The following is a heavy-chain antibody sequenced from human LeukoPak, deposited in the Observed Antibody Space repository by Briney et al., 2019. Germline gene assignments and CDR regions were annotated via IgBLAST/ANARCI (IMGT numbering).Heavy chain of an antibody. J-gene: IGHJ6*02. V-gene: IGHV1-18*01. D-gene: IGHD1-1*01. CDR2: ISAYNGNT. Sequence: ASVKVSCKASGYTFTSYGINWVRQAPGQGLEWMGWISAYNGNTNYAQKLQGRITMTTDTSTSTAYMELRSLRSDDTAVYYCARDRWSPLSYYYYGMDVWGQGTTVTVSS. CDR1: GYTFTSYG. CDR3: ARDRWSPLSYYYYGMDV.